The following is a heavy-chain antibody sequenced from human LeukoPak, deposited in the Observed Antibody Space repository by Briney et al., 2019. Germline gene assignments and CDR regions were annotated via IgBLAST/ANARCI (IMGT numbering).Heavy chain of an antibody. Sequence: GASVKVSCKASGYIFTRSAINWVRQAPGQGLEWMGWINTNTGNPTYAQGFTGRFVFSLDTSVSTAYLQISSLKAEDTAVYYCATQWVIHAFDIWGQGTMVTVSS. V-gene: IGHV7-4-1*02. J-gene: IGHJ3*02. D-gene: IGHD3-22*01. CDR1: GYIFTRSA. CDR3: ATQWVIHAFDI. CDR2: INTNTGNP.